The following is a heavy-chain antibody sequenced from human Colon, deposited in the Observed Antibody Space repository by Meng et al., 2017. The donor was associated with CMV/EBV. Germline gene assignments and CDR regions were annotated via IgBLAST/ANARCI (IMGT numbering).Heavy chain of an antibody. CDR3: AREGGAAADHYYYYGMDV. Sequence: SVKVSCKASGGTFSSYTISWVRQAPGQGLEWMGRIIPILGIANYAQKFQGRVTITADKSTSTAYMELSSLRSEDTAVYYCAREGGAAADHYYYYGMDVWGQGTTVTVSS. D-gene: IGHD6-13*01. CDR2: IIPILGIA. V-gene: IGHV1-69*04. CDR1: GGTFSSYT. J-gene: IGHJ6*02.